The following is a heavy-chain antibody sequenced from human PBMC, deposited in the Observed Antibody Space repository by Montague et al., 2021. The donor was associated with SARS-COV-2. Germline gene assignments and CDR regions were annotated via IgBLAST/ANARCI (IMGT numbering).Heavy chain of an antibody. V-gene: IGHV4-59*01. D-gene: IGHD3-9*01. CDR1: SGSISHAY. J-gene: IGHJ4*02. CDR2: IFSSGST. CDR3: ARLASVRHCSFDTGFPY. Sequence: SETLSLTCTVSSGSISHAYWNWIRQPPGKGLEWIGSIFSSGSTNYNPSLKSRVTMSVDTSTNQFSLKLFSVTAADTALYYCARLASVRHCSFDTGFPYWGQGVLVTVSS.